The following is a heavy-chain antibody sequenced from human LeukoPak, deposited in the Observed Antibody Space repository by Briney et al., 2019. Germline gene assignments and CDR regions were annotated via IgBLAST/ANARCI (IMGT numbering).Heavy chain of an antibody. J-gene: IGHJ4*02. CDR1: GGSISSSSYY. D-gene: IGHD3-22*01. Sequence: PSETLSLTCTVSGGSISSSSYYWGWIRQPPGKGLEWIGSIYYSGSTYYNPSLKSRVTISVGTSKNQFSLKLSSVTAADTAVHYCARLHGGETRYYYDSSGYTFDYWGQGTLVTVSS. V-gene: IGHV4-39*01. CDR2: IYYSGST. CDR3: ARLHGGETRYYYDSSGYTFDY.